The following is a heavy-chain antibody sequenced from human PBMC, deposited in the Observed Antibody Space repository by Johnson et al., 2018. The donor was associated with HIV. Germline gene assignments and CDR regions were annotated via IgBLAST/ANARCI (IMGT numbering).Heavy chain of an antibody. Sequence: VQLVESGGGVVRPGGSLRLSCAASGFTFDDHDMSWVRQAPGKGLEWVSVIHNGGSTYYADSVKGRFTISRDNSRNTLYLQMNSLRAEDTAVYYCARVLSGYTYGYRHDVFDLWGQGTMVSVSS. D-gene: IGHD5-18*01. CDR1: GFTFDDHD. J-gene: IGHJ3*01. CDR3: ARVLSGYTYGYRHDVFDL. CDR2: IHNGGST. V-gene: IGHV3-66*02.